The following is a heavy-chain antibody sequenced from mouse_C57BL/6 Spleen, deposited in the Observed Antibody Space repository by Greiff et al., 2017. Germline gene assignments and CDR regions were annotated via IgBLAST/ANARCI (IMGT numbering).Heavy chain of an antibody. D-gene: IGHD1-1*01. CDR3: ARNWPYGSSSYGYFDV. CDR1: GFSLTSYG. CDR2: IWSGGST. Sequence: VQLVESGPGLVQPSQSLSITCTVSGFSLTSYGVHWVRQSPGKGLEWLGVIWSGGSTDYNAAFISRLSISKDNSKSQVFFKMNSLQADDTAIYYCARNWPYGSSSYGYFDVWGTGTTVTVSS. V-gene: IGHV2-2*01. J-gene: IGHJ1*03.